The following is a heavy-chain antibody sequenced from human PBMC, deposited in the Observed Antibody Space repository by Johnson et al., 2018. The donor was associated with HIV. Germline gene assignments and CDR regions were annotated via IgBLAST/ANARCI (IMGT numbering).Heavy chain of an antibody. V-gene: IGHV3-7*01. J-gene: IGHJ3*02. CDR2: IQEDGSQI. Sequence: MQLVESGGGLVQPGGSLRLSCVASTFTFRNYWMSWVRQAPGKGLEWVGNIQEDGSQIHYMDSVKGRFTISRDNAENSLYLQMTSLRGEDTAVYYCARERSRGGYSGYDYGAFDIWGQGTMVTVSS. D-gene: IGHD5-12*01. CDR1: TFTFRNYW. CDR3: ARERSRGGYSGYDYGAFDI.